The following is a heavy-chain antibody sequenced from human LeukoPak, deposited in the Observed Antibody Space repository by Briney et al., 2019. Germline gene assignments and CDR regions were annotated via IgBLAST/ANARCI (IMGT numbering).Heavy chain of an antibody. Sequence: GGSLRLSCAASGFTFSDYYMSWIRQAPGKGLGWVSYISSSGSTIYYADSVKGRFTISRDNAKNSLYLQMNSLRAEDTAVYYCAREDSSSYWIGGYFDNWGQGTLVTVSS. V-gene: IGHV3-11*01. D-gene: IGHD6-13*01. J-gene: IGHJ4*02. CDR1: GFTFSDYY. CDR2: ISSSGSTI. CDR3: AREDSSSYWIGGYFDN.